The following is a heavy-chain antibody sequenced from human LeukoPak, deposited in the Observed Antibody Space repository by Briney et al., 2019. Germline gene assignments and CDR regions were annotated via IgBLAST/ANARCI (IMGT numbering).Heavy chain of an antibody. J-gene: IGHJ4*02. D-gene: IGHD3-10*01. CDR3: AREYYGSGSYFN. CDR2: MNPNSGNT. CDR1: AYTFTSYD. Sequence: ASVKVSCKASAYTFTSYDINWVRQDTGQGLEWMGWMNPNSGNTGYAQKFQGRVTITRNTSISTAYMELSSLRSEDTAVYYCAREYYGSGSYFNWGQGTLVTVSS. V-gene: IGHV1-8*03.